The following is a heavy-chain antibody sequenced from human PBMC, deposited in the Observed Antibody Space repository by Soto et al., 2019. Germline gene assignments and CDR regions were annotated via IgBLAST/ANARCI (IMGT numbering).Heavy chain of an antibody. CDR3: ATIFLVHCSGGSCYDPYYYYYMDV. D-gene: IGHD2-15*01. J-gene: IGHJ6*03. V-gene: IGHV1-18*01. CDR2: ISAYNGNT. Sequence: ASVKVSCKASGYTFTSYGISWVRQAPGQGLEWMGWISAYNGNTNYAQKLQGRVTMTTDTSTSTAYMELRSLRSDDTAVYYCATIFLVHCSGGSCYDPYYYYYMDVWGKGTTVTVSS. CDR1: GYTFTSYG.